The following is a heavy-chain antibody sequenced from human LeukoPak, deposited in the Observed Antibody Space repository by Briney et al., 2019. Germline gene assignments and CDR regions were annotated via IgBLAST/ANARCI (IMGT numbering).Heavy chain of an antibody. V-gene: IGHV3-30*02. CDR2: IRYDGSNK. D-gene: IGHD4-17*01. J-gene: IGHJ4*02. CDR3: AKPMTTVTPFDY. Sequence: GALRLSCAASGFTFNNYGMHWVRQAPGKGLEWVAFIRYDGSNKYYAESVKGRFTISRDDSKNTLYLRMKSLRAEDTAVYYCAKPMTTVTPFDYWGQGTLVTVSS. CDR1: GFTFNNYG.